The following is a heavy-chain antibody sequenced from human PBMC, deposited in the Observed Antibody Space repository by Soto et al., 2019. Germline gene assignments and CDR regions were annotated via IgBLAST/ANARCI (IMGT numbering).Heavy chain of an antibody. J-gene: IGHJ4*02. CDR1: GFTFSSYW. CDR2: INSDGSST. V-gene: IGHV3-74*01. Sequence: EVQLVESGGGLVQPGGSLRLSCAASGFTFSSYWMHWVRQAPGKGLVWVSRINSDGSSTSYADSVKGRFTISRDNAKNTLYLQMNSLRAEDTAVYYCAREEGIAAAPINWGQGTLVTVSS. CDR3: AREEGIAAAPIN. D-gene: IGHD6-13*01.